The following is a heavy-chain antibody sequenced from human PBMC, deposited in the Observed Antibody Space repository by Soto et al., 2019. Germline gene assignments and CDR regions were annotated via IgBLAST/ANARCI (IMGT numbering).Heavy chain of an antibody. CDR3: ARGYRYQLLSDYYYGMDV. Sequence: ASVKVSCKASGYTFTSYGISWVRQAPGQGLEWMGWISAYNGNTNYAQKLQGRVTMTTDTSTSTAYMELRSLIYDDTAVYYCARGYRYQLLSDYYYGMDVWGQGTMVTVSS. V-gene: IGHV1-18*01. D-gene: IGHD2-2*01. CDR2: ISAYNGNT. J-gene: IGHJ6*02. CDR1: GYTFTSYG.